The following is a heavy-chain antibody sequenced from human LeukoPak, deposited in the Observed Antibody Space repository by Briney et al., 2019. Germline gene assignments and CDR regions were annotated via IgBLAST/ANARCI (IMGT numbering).Heavy chain of an antibody. V-gene: IGHV3-30*02. J-gene: IGHJ4*02. Sequence: PGGSLRLSCAASGFTFSSYGMHWVRQAPGKGLEWVAFIRNDRGEKYYADSVKGRFTISRDNSKNTLYLQMNSLRAEDTAVYYCAKPTGQKTSYYFDYWGQGTLVTVSS. CDR3: AKPTGQKTSYYFDY. CDR2: IRNDRGEK. D-gene: IGHD4-17*01. CDR1: GFTFSSYG.